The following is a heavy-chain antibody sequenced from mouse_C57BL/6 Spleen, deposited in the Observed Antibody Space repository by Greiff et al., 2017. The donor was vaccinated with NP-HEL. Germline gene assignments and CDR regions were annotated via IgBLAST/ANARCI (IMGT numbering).Heavy chain of an antibody. D-gene: IGHD3-2*02. CDR1: GYTFTSYW. Sequence: VQLQQPGAELVKPGASVKLSCKASGYTFTSYWMQWVKQRPGQGLEWIGEIDPSDSYTNYNQKFKGKATLTVDTSSSTAYMQLSSLTSEDSAVYYCARGGRQLRAYFDYWGQGTTLTVSS. V-gene: IGHV1-50*01. J-gene: IGHJ2*01. CDR2: IDPSDSYT. CDR3: ARGGRQLRAYFDY.